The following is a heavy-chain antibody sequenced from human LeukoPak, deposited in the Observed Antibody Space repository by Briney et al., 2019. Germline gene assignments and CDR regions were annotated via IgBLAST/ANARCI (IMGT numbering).Heavy chain of an antibody. J-gene: IGHJ4*02. CDR1: GFTFDDYA. CDR2: ISWNSGSI. Sequence: PGKSLRLSCAASGFTFDDYAMHWVRQAPGKGLEWVSGISWNSGSIGYADSVKGRFTISRDNAKNSLYLQMNSLRAEDTAVYYCARGGLGNFDWGQGTLVTVSS. CDR3: ARGGLGNFD. D-gene: IGHD4-23*01. V-gene: IGHV3-9*01.